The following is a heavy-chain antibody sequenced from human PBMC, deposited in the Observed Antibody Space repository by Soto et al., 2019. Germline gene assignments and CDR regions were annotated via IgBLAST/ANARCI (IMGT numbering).Heavy chain of an antibody. CDR3: ARSQGSSTSLEIYYYYYYGMDF. CDR1: GGTFSSYA. CDR2: SIPISDTT. V-gene: IGHV1-69*01. J-gene: IGHJ6*02. D-gene: IGHD2-2*01. Sequence: QVQLVQSGAEVKKPGSSVKVSCKASGGTFSSYAISWVRQAPGQGLEWMGGSIPISDTTNYAQKFQGRVTITADESTSTAYMELSSLRSEDTAVYYCARSQGSSTSLEIYYYYYYGMDFWGQGTTVTVSS.